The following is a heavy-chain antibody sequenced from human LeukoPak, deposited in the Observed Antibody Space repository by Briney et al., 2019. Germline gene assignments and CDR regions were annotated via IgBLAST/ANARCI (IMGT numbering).Heavy chain of an antibody. V-gene: IGHV1-69*04. CDR1: GGTFSSYA. D-gene: IGHD3-3*01. Sequence: GASVKVSCKASGGTFSSYAISWVRQAPGQGLEWMGRIIPILGIANYAQKFQGRVTITADKSTSTAYMELSSLRSEDTAVYYCATSTGVVYYFDYWGQGTLVTVSS. CDR2: IIPILGIA. CDR3: ATSTGVVYYFDY. J-gene: IGHJ4*02.